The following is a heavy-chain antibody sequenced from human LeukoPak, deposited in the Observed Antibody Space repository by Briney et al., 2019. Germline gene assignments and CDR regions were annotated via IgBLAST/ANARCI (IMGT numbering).Heavy chain of an antibody. J-gene: IGHJ4*02. CDR2: IYTSGST. CDR1: GGSISSGSYY. CDR3: ARGWIQLWIDY. Sequence: TLSLTCTVSGGSISSGSYYWSWIRQPAGKGLEWIGRIYTSGSTNYNPSLKSRVTISVDTSKNQFSLKLSSVTAADTAVYYCARGWIQLWIDYWGQGTLVTVSS. D-gene: IGHD5-18*01. V-gene: IGHV4-61*02.